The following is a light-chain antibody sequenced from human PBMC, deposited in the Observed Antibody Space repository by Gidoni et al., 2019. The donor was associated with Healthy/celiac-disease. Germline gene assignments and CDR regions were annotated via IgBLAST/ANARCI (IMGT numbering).Light chain of an antibody. J-gene: IGKJ1*01. CDR1: QSVLYRANNKNY. V-gene: IGKV4-1*01. Sequence: DIVMNQSPDYLAVSLGERATINCKSSQSVLYRANNKNYLAWYQQKPGQPPKLLIYWASTRESGVPDRFSGSGSGTDFTLTICSLQAEDVAFYYCQQYYSTPWTFGQGTKVDIK. CDR3: QQYYSTPWT. CDR2: WAS.